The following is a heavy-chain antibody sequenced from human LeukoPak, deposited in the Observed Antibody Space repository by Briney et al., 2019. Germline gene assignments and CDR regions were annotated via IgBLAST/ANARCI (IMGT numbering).Heavy chain of an antibody. CDR2: IIPIFGTA. J-gene: IGHJ2*01. CDR3: ARTTMPPYWYFDL. V-gene: IGHV1-69*13. CDR1: GGTFSSYA. Sequence: SVKVSCKASGGTFSSYAISWVRQAPGQGLEWMGGIIPIFGTANHAQKFQGRVTITADESTSTAYMELSSLRSEDTAVYYCARTTMPPYWYFDLWGRGTLVTVSS. D-gene: IGHD2-2*01.